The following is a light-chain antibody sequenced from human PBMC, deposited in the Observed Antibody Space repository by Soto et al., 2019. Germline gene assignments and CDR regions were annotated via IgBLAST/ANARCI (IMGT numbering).Light chain of an antibody. J-gene: IGLJ1*01. CDR1: SSDVGGYNY. CDR2: DVS. Sequence: QSVLTQPASVSGSPGQSITISCTGTSSDVGGYNYVSWYQQYPGKAPKLMIYDVSNRPSGVPDRFSGSKSGNTASLTISGLQAEDEADYYCNSYTSTSTYVFGSGTKLTVL. CDR3: NSYTSTSTYV. V-gene: IGLV2-14*01.